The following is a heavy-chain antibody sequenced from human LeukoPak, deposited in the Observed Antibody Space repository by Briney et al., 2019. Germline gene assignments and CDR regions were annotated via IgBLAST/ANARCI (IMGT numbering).Heavy chain of an antibody. Sequence: GSLRLSCAASGFTFSSYEMNWVRQAPGKGLEWVSYISSSGSTIYYADSVKGRFTISRDNAKNSLYLQMNSLRAEDTAVYYCASTYVVVTAVHDAFHIWGQGTMVTVSS. V-gene: IGHV3-48*03. J-gene: IGHJ3*02. CDR1: GFTFSSYE. D-gene: IGHD2-21*02. CDR3: ASTYVVVTAVHDAFHI. CDR2: ISSSGSTI.